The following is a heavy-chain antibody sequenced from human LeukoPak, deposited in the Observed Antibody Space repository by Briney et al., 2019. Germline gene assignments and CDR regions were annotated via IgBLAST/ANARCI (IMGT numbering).Heavy chain of an antibody. V-gene: IGHV3-9*01. CDR3: AKDISQLPSPTNWFDP. Sequence: PGRSLRFSCAASGFTFDDYAMHWVRQAPGKGLEWVSGISWNSGSIGYADSVKGRFTISRDNAKNSLYLQMNSLRAEDTALYYCAKDISQLPSPTNWFDPWGQGTLVTVSS. CDR1: GFTFDDYA. D-gene: IGHD2-2*01. J-gene: IGHJ5*02. CDR2: ISWNSGSI.